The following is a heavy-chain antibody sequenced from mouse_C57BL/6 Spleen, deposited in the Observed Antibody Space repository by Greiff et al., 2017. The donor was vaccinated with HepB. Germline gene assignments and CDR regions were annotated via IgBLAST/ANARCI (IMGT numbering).Heavy chain of an antibody. Sequence: VQLQQSGPELVKPGASVKISCKASGYAFSSSWMNWVKQRPGKGLEWIGRIYPGDGDTNYNGKFKGKATLTADKSSSTAYMQLSSLTSEDSAVYFCARSTTVEPFAYWGQGTLVTVSA. CDR1: GYAFSSSW. D-gene: IGHD1-1*01. CDR3: ARSTTVEPFAY. CDR2: IYPGDGDT. V-gene: IGHV1-82*01. J-gene: IGHJ3*01.